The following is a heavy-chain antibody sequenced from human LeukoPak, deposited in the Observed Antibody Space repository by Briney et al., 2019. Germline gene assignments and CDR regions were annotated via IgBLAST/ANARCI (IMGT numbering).Heavy chain of an antibody. J-gene: IGHJ4*01. V-gene: IGHV3-66*01. CDR1: GFTVTNDY. CDR3: ATDVRSSPLGF. CDR2: IYSGGST. D-gene: IGHD6-19*01. Sequence: GGSLRLSCAVSGFTVTNDYMNWVRQAPGKGPEWVSIIYSGGSTYYADSVKGRFTISRDSSNNTLFHQMTNLRAEDSGLYYCATDVRSSPLGFWGHGTLVTVSS.